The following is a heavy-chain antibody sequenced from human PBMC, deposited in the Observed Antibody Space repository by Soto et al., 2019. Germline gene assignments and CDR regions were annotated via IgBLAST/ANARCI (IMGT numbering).Heavy chain of an antibody. Sequence: GAPVKVSCTASRGTFSIYVISGVRQAPGQGLERMGRIIPILGIANYAQKFQGRVTITADKSTSTAYMELSSLRSEDTAVYYCARETQLYSSSSTYYYYYYMDAWGKGTTVTVSS. CDR2: IIPILGIA. CDR3: ARETQLYSSSSTYYYYYYMDA. CDR1: RGTFSIYV. V-gene: IGHV1-69*04. D-gene: IGHD6-6*01. J-gene: IGHJ6*03.